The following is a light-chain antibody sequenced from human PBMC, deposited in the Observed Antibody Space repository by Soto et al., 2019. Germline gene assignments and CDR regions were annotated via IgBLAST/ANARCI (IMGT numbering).Light chain of an antibody. J-gene: IGKJ4*01. CDR1: QSVSSN. CDR2: GAS. Sequence: EIVMTQSPATLSVSPGERATPSCTASQSVSSNLVWYQQKLGQAPRLLIYGASTRATGIPARFSGSGSGTEFTLTISSLQSEDFAVYYCQQYNNWPLLTFGGGTKVEIK. CDR3: QQYNNWPLLT. V-gene: IGKV3-15*01.